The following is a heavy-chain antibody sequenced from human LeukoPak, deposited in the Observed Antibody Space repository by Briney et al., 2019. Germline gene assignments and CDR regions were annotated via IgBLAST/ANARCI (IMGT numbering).Heavy chain of an antibody. Sequence: PGGSLRLSCAASGFTFSSYSMNWVRQAPGKGLEWVSYISSSSSTIYYADSVKGRFTISRDNAKNSLYLQMNSLRAEDTAVYYCAREEAAAADYWGQGTLVTVSS. D-gene: IGHD6-13*01. CDR1: GFTFSSYS. V-gene: IGHV3-48*04. CDR3: AREEAAAADY. CDR2: ISSSSSTI. J-gene: IGHJ4*02.